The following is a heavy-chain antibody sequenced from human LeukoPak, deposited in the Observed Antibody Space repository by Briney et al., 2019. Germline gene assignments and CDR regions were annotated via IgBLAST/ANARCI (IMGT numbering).Heavy chain of an antibody. Sequence: PSETLSLTCTVSGGSMSSYYWSWIRQPAGKGLEWIGRIYTSGSTNYNPSLKSRVTISVDKSKNQFSLKLSSVTAADTAVYYCAREDDSSGYGAFDIWGQGTMVTVSS. CDR1: GGSMSSYY. V-gene: IGHV4-4*07. CDR3: AREDDSSGYGAFDI. D-gene: IGHD3-22*01. CDR2: IYTSGST. J-gene: IGHJ3*02.